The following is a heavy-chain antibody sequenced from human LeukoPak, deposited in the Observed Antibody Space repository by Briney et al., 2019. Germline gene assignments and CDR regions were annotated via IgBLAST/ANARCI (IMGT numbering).Heavy chain of an antibody. V-gene: IGHV1-18*01. CDR3: AVAYYYDSSGYW. D-gene: IGHD3-22*01. Sequence: ASVNVSCKASGYTFTSYGISWVRQAPGHGLEWMGLISAYNGDSNYAQKLQGRVTMTTDTSTSTAYMELRSLRSDDTGVYYCAVAYYYDSSGYWWGQGTLVTVSS. J-gene: IGHJ4*02. CDR1: GYTFTSYG. CDR2: ISAYNGDS.